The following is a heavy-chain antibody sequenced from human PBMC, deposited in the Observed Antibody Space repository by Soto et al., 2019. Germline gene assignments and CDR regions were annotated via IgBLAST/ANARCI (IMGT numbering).Heavy chain of an antibody. CDR1: GFPFSSYS. D-gene: IGHD3-3*01. CDR2: ISRSGGST. Sequence: VSLSLSCAACGFPFSSYSMSWVRQAPGKGLEWVSAISRSGGSTYYADSVKGRFTISRYNSKNTLYLQMNRLRAEDTAVYYCAKDRPPYYDFWSGYWRKDYYYGMDVWGQGTTVTASS. J-gene: IGHJ6*02. CDR3: AKDRPPYYDFWSGYWRKDYYYGMDV. V-gene: IGHV3-23*01.